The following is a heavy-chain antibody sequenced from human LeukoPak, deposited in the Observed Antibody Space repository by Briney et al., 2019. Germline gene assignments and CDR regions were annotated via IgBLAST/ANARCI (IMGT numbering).Heavy chain of an antibody. CDR3: ARVGGPVPAALEDAFDL. D-gene: IGHD6-6*01. V-gene: IGHV4-61*02. J-gene: IGHJ3*01. CDR2: IYTSGST. CDR1: GGSISSGSYY. Sequence: SKILSLTCTVSGGSISSGSYYWSWIRQPAGKGLEWIGRIYTSGSTNYNPSLKSRVAMSADTSKNQFSLKLRSVTAADTALYFCARVGGPVPAALEDAFDLWGQGILVTVSS.